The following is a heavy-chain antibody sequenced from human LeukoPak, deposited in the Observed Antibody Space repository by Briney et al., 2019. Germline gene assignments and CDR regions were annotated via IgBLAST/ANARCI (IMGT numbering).Heavy chain of an antibody. Sequence: GGSLRLSCAASGFTLSNYWMHWVRQAPGKGLVWVSRINGDGSSTSNADAVKGRFTISRDNAKNTLFLQMNSLRAEDTAVYYCANHLACGSTSCPPFDDWGQGTLVTVSS. CDR3: ANHLACGSTSCPPFDD. J-gene: IGHJ4*02. D-gene: IGHD2-2*01. V-gene: IGHV3-74*01. CDR2: INGDGSST. CDR1: GFTLSNYW.